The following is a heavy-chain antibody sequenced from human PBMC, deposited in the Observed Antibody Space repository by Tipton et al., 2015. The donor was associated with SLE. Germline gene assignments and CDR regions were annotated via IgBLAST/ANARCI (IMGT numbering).Heavy chain of an antibody. CDR1: GFTFSSYG. J-gene: IGHJ3*02. CDR2: IRYDGSNK. CDR3: AKGQYGSGRYAFDI. Sequence: SGFTFSSYGMHWVRQAPGKGLEWVAFIRYDGSNKYYADSVKGRFTISRDNSKNTLYLQMNSLRAEDTALYYCAKGQYGSGRYAFDIWGQGTMVTVSS. D-gene: IGHD3-10*01. V-gene: IGHV3-30*02.